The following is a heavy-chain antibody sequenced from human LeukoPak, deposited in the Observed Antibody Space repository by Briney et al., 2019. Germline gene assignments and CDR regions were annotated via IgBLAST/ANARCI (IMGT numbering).Heavy chain of an antibody. J-gene: IGHJ4*02. V-gene: IGHV4-34*09. CDR2: IYYSGNT. CDR1: GGSFSDYY. Sequence: SETLSLTCGVYGGSFSDYYWSWIRQPPGKRLEWIGSIYYSGNTYYNPSLKSRVTISVDTSKNQFSLKLSSVTAADTAVYYCARASRDGYIRPGFDYWGQGTLVTVSS. D-gene: IGHD5-24*01. CDR3: ARASRDGYIRPGFDY.